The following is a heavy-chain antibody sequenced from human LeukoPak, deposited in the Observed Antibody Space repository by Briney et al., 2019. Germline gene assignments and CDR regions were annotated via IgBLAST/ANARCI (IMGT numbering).Heavy chain of an antibody. CDR1: GGSFSGYY. CDR2: INHSGST. Sequence: SETLSLTCAVYGGSFSGYYWSWIRQPPGKGLEWIGEINHSGSTNYNPSLKSRVTISVDTSKNQFSLKLSSVTAADTAVYYCARGSGVESWFDLWGQGTLVTVSS. CDR3: ARGSGVESWFDL. J-gene: IGHJ5*02. V-gene: IGHV4-34*01. D-gene: IGHD7-27*01.